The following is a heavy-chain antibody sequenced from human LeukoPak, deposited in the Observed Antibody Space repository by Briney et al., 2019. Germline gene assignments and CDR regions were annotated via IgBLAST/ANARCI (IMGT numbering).Heavy chain of an antibody. CDR3: AREGYYYDSSGYIVDY. CDR1: GGSISSYY. CDR2: IYTSGST. D-gene: IGHD3-22*01. Sequence: SETLSLTCTVSGGSISSYYWSWIRQPAGKGLEWIGRIYTSGSTNYNPSLKSRVTISVDTSKNQFSLKLSSVTAADTAVYYCAREGYYYDSSGYIVDYWGQGTLVTVSS. V-gene: IGHV4-4*07. J-gene: IGHJ4*02.